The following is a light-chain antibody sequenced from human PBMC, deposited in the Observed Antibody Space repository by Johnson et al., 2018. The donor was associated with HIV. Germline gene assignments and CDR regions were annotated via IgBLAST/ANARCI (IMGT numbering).Light chain of an antibody. CDR2: DNN. CDR3: GTWHSALSGGGV. V-gene: IGLV1-51*01. CDR1: SSNIGNNY. J-gene: IGLJ1*01. Sequence: QSVLTQPPSVSAAPGQKVTISCSGSSSNIGNNYVSWYQQLPGTAPKLLIYDNNKRPSGIPDRFSASKSVTSATLGITGLQTGDEADYYCGTWHSALSGGGVFGTGTRVTV.